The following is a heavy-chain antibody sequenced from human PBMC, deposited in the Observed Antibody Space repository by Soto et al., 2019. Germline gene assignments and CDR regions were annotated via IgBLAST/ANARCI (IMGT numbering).Heavy chain of an antibody. Sequence: GGSLRLSCAASGFTFSSYGMHWVRQASGKGLEWVAVISYDGSNKYYADSVKGRFTISRDNSKNTLYLQMNSLRAEDTAVYYCAKSSLVVPAAMGSAFDIWGQGTMVTVSS. CDR3: AKSSLVVPAAMGSAFDI. CDR2: ISYDGSNK. D-gene: IGHD2-2*01. V-gene: IGHV3-30*18. CDR1: GFTFSSYG. J-gene: IGHJ3*02.